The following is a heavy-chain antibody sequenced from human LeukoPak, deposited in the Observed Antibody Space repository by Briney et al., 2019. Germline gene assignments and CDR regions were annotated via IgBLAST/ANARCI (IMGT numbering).Heavy chain of an antibody. CDR2: IHHSGDT. Sequence: SETLSLTCAVYGESMIGHYWTWIRQPPGKRLEWIGEIHHSGDTNSNPSLKNRVTMSIDMSKNQFSLKVKSVTAADTAVYYCVRATANGSGRAYDHWTQGNLVPVSS. CDR1: GESMIGHY. J-gene: IGHJ4*02. CDR3: VRATANGSGRAYDH. V-gene: IGHV4-34*01. D-gene: IGHD3-10*01.